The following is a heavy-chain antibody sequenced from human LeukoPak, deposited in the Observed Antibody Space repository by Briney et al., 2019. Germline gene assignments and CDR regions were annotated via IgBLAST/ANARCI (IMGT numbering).Heavy chain of an antibody. D-gene: IGHD3-10*01. V-gene: IGHV3-30*18. Sequence: GRSLRLSCAASGFTFSSYGMHWVREAPGKGLEWVAVISYDGSNKYYADSVKGRFTISRDNSTNTLYLQMNSLRAEDTAVYYCAKDAVTYGSGSINWFDPWGQGTLVTVSS. CDR3: AKDAVTYGSGSINWFDP. J-gene: IGHJ5*02. CDR2: ISYDGSNK. CDR1: GFTFSSYG.